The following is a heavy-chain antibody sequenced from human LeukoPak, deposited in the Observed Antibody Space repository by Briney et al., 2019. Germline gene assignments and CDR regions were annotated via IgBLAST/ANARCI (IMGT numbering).Heavy chain of an antibody. CDR3: ATWTRITMVRGVIIPEGFDY. V-gene: IGHV3-48*04. Sequence: GGSLRLSCAASGFTFSSYSMNWVRQAPGKGLEWVSYISSSSSTIYYADSVKGRFTISRDNAKNSLYLQMNSLRAEDTAVYYCATWTRITMVRGVIIPEGFDYWGQGTLVTVSS. J-gene: IGHJ4*02. D-gene: IGHD3-10*01. CDR1: GFTFSSYS. CDR2: ISSSSSTI.